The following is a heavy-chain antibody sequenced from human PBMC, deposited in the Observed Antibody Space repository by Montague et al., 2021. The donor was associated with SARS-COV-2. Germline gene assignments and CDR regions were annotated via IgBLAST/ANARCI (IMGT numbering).Heavy chain of an antibody. D-gene: IGHD3-16*01. CDR2: VYYRGNT. Sequence: SETLSLTCTVSGGSISSDYWTWIRQPPGKGLEWIGFVYYRGNTYYNPSLRRRVTISVDTSTTHFSLTLSSVTAADTAIYYCARDYDHSSRVDTWGQGTLVTVSS. CDR3: ARDYDHSSRVDT. CDR1: GGSISSDY. V-gene: IGHV4-59*12. J-gene: IGHJ1*01.